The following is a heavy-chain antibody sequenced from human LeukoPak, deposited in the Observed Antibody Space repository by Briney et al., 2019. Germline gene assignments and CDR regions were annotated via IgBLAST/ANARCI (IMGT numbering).Heavy chain of an antibody. J-gene: IGHJ4*02. V-gene: IGHV3-21*01. CDR1: GFTFSTYN. D-gene: IGHD5-12*01. CDR3: AVGTTSGYDYLPPFYYFDY. Sequence: GGSLRLSCAASGFTFSTYNMNWVRQAPGKGLEWVSSISSSSSYIYYADSVKGRFTISRDNAKNSLYLQMNSLRAEDTAVYYCAVGTTSGYDYLPPFYYFDYWGQGTLVTVSS. CDR2: ISSSSSYI.